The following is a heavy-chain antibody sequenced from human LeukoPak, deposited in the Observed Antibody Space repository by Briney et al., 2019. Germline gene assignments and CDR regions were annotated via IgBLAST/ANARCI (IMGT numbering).Heavy chain of an antibody. J-gene: IGHJ4*02. V-gene: IGHV4-59*01. Sequence: TSETLSLTCTVSGRSISSYYWSWIRQPPGKGLEWIGYIYYSGSTNYNPSLKSRVTISVETSKNQFSLKLSSVTAADTAVYYCARERETRDCSGGSCPYIIDYWGQGTLVTVSS. CDR1: GRSISSYY. D-gene: IGHD2-15*01. CDR2: IYYSGST. CDR3: ARERETRDCSGGSCPYIIDY.